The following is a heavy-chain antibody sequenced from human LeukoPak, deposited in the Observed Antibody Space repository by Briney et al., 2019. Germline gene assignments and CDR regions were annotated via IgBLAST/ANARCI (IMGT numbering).Heavy chain of an antibody. CDR3: ARGYSSGPPDF. V-gene: IGHV4-59*01. D-gene: IGHD6-19*01. Sequence: PSETLSLTCTVSGDSISNYFWSWIRQSPGEGLEWIGYIYYSGNTNYNPSLKSRVPMSIDTSKNQFSLKLSSVTTADTAVYYCARGYSSGPPDFWGQGTLVTVSS. CDR2: IYYSGNT. CDR1: GDSISNYF. J-gene: IGHJ4*02.